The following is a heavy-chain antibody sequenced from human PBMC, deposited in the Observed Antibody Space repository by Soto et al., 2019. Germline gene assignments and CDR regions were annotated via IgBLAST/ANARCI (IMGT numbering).Heavy chain of an antibody. CDR3: AKDISVRWWYYALHV. Sequence: EVQLVESGGGVVQPGGSLRLSCAASGFTFDDFTMHWVRQVPGKGLEWVSHISWDGGSTNYADSVRGRFTITRDNSKRSVYLQMNKLRPEDSALYYCAKDISVRWWYYALHVWGQGATGTVSS. CDR2: ISWDGGST. V-gene: IGHV3-43*01. CDR1: GFTFDDFT. D-gene: IGHD2-15*01. J-gene: IGHJ6*02.